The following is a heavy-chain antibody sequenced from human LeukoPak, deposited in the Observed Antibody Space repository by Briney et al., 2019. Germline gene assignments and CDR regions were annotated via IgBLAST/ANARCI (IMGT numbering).Heavy chain of an antibody. Sequence: NASETLSLTCTVSGGSISSYYWSWIRQPPGKGLEWIGYIYYTGSTNYNPSLKSRVTISISEDTSKNQFSLNLSSVTAADTAVYYCARETIDITIIEVVRMGDAFDIWGQGTMVAVSS. CDR1: GGSISSYY. J-gene: IGHJ3*02. V-gene: IGHV4-4*08. D-gene: IGHD3-22*01. CDR3: ARETIDITIIEVVRMGDAFDI. CDR2: IYYTGST.